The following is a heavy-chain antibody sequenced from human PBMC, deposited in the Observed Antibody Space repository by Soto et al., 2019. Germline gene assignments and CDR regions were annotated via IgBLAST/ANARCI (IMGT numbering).Heavy chain of an antibody. J-gene: IGHJ4*02. V-gene: IGHV5-10-1*01. D-gene: IGHD3-22*01. Sequence: PGESLKISCKGSGYSFAGYWITWVRQKPGKGLEWMGRIDPSDSQTYYSPSFRGHVTISATKSTTTVFLQWSNLRASDTAMYYCARQIYDSDTGPNFQYYFDSWGQGTPVTVSS. CDR3: ARQIYDSDTGPNFQYYFDS. CDR2: IDPSDSQT. CDR1: GYSFAGYW.